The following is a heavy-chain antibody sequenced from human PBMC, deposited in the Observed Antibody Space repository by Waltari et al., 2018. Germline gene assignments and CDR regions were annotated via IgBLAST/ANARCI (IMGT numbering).Heavy chain of an antibody. Sequence: LVESGGDLVRPGGSLRLSCAASGFNLRSYWMSWVRQAPGKGLGGVANMNNEGSAQWYEDSVSGRLTVSRDNAKNSLYLEMNNVRVDDTAVYYCARGSAYYVRVWDLWGPGTLVTVSS. CDR2: MNNEGSAQ. V-gene: IGHV3-7*03. J-gene: IGHJ4*02. CDR3: ARGSAYYVRVWDL. CDR1: GFNLRSYW. D-gene: IGHD3-16*01.